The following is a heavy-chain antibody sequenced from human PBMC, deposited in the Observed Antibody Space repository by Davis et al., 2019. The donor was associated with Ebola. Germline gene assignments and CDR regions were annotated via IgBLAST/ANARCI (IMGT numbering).Heavy chain of an antibody. Sequence: ASVKVSCKASGFTSNNYYIHWVRQAPGLRLEWMGWINPGNHETMYSERFQGRVTISSDTSATTIDVGLSSLTSEDTAVYHCARGGYYDSSGYSHAALDIWGQGTMVTVSS. V-gene: IGHV1-3*01. J-gene: IGHJ3*02. CDR3: ARGGYYDSSGYSHAALDI. CDR2: INPGNHET. CDR1: GFTSNNYY. D-gene: IGHD3-22*01.